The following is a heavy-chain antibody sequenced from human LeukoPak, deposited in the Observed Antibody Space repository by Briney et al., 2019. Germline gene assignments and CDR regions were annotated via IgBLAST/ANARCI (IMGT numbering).Heavy chain of an antibody. Sequence: PGGSLRLSCAAAGFTFSSYWMGWVRQAPGKGLEWVANIKQDGGEKYYVDSVKGRFTISRDNAKNSLYLQMNSLRAEDTAVYYCAREVGATYFDYWGQGTLVTVSS. CDR1: GFTFSSYW. CDR3: AREVGATYFDY. J-gene: IGHJ4*02. V-gene: IGHV3-7*01. CDR2: IKQDGGEK. D-gene: IGHD1-26*01.